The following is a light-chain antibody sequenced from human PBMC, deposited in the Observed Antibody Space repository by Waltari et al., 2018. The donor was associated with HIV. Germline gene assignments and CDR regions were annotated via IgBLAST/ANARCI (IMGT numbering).Light chain of an antibody. J-gene: IGKJ2*03. CDR2: KAS. CDR3: QQYNSYSYS. V-gene: IGKV1-5*03. Sequence: DIQMTQSPSTLSASAGDRVTITCRASQSINSWLAWYQQKPGKVPNLLIYKASSLESGFPSRFSGSGSGTEFTLTISSLQPDDFATYYCQQYNSYSYSFGQGTKLEIK. CDR1: QSINSW.